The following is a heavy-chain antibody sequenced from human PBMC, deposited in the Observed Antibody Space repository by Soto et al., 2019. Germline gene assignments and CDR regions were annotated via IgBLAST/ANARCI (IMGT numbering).Heavy chain of an antibody. J-gene: IGHJ3*02. V-gene: IGHV3-23*01. Sequence: GGSLRLSCAASGFTFSSYAMSWVRQAPGKGLEWVSAISGSGGSTYYADSVKGRFTISRDNSKNTLYLQMNSLRAEDTAVYYCAISAMTYNWNLSSAFDIWGQGTMVTVSS. CDR3: AISAMTYNWNLSSAFDI. CDR1: GFTFSSYA. CDR2: ISGSGGST. D-gene: IGHD1-7*01.